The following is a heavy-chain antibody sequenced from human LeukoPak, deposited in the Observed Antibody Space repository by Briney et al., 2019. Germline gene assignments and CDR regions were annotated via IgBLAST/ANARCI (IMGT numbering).Heavy chain of an antibody. CDR1: GLPISSYY. D-gene: IGHD1-26*01. V-gene: IGHV4-59*04. J-gene: IGHJ4*02. CDR3: AKSGGYGLIDY. Sequence: PSETLSLTCTVSGLPISSYYWSWIRQPAAKGLEGIGEINHRGRTNHKPSLNRRVTISIDTSRYQFSLRLGSVTAADTAMYYCAKSGGYGLIDYWGQGTLVTVSS. CDR2: INHRGRT.